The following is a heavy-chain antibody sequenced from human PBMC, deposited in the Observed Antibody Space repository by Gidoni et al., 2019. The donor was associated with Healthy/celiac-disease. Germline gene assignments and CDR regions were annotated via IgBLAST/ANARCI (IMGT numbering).Heavy chain of an antibody. D-gene: IGHD3-16*01. V-gene: IGHV1-69*18. CDR2: IMPICWTA. J-gene: IGHJ4*02. Sequence: QVQLVQSGAEVKKPGSSVTVSCKASGGTFSSYAISWVRQAPGQGLEWMGRIMPICWTANADSEVQGQVTITADQSTKKALRELSRLRTKETAGYYRGRRSGTYVVNFHLDYWGQGTLVTVSS. CDR1: GGTFSSYA. CDR3: GRRSGTYVVNFHLDY.